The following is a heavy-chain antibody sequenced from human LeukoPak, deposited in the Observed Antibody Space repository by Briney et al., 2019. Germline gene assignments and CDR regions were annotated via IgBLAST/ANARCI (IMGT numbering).Heavy chain of an antibody. V-gene: IGHV7-4-1*02. D-gene: IGHD2-2*02. CDR3: ARDQNSIVVVPAAIRSNHLDWFDP. CDR1: GYTFTSYA. Sequence: ASVKVSCKASGYTFTSYAMNWVRQAPGQGLEWMGWINTNTGNPTYAQGFTGRFVFSLDTSVSTAYLQISSLKAEDTAVYYCARDQNSIVVVPAAIRSNHLDWFDPWGQGTLVTVFS. J-gene: IGHJ5*02. CDR2: INTNTGNP.